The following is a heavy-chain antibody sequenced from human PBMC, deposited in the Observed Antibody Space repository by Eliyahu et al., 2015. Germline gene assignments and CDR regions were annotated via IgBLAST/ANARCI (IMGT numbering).Heavy chain of an antibody. CDR3: ARVPSTGSPPYYFDY. CDR2: ISAYNGNT. J-gene: IGHJ4*02. Sequence: QVQLVQSGAEVKKPGASVKXSCKASGYTFTSYGISWVRXAXGQGLEWMGWISAYNGNTNYAQKLQGRVTMTTDTSTSTAYMELRSLRSDDTAVYYCARVPSTGSPPYYFDYWGQGTLVTVSS. D-gene: IGHD3-9*01. CDR1: GYTFTSYG. V-gene: IGHV1-18*01.